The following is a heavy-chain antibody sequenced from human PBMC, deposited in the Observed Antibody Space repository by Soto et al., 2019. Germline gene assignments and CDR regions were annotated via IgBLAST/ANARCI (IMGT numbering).Heavy chain of an antibody. CDR1: GGSISSGDYY. D-gene: IGHD1-7*01. CDR2: IYYSGST. Sequence: KTSETLSLTCTVSGGSISSGDYYWGWIRQPPGKGLEWIGYIYYSGSTYYNPSLKSRVTISVDTSKNQFSLKLSSVTAADTAVYYCARDPITGTTPSGMDVWGQGTTVTVSS. V-gene: IGHV4-30-4*01. J-gene: IGHJ6*02. CDR3: ARDPITGTTPSGMDV.